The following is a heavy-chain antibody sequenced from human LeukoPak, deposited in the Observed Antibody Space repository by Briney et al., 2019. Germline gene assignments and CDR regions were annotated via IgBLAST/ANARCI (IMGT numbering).Heavy chain of an antibody. CDR3: VTEPGYCTGGRCYGGWFDP. D-gene: IGHD2-15*01. CDR1: GGSFSNYY. Sequence: KPSETLSLTCAVYGGSFSNYYWSWVRQPPGKGLEWIGEINHSGNTNYNPSLKSRVTISVDTSKNQFSLKLSSVTAADTAVYYCVTEPGYCTGGRCYGGWFDPWGQGTLVTVSS. V-gene: IGHV4-34*01. CDR2: INHSGNT. J-gene: IGHJ5*02.